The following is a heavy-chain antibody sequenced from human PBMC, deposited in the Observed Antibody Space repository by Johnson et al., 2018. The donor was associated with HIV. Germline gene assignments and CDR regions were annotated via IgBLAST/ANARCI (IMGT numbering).Heavy chain of an antibody. CDR3: ARGIVITFGGPDAFDV. CDR1: GFTFDDYG. D-gene: IGHD3-16*01. Sequence: VQLVESGGGVVRLGGSLRLSCAAFGFTFDDYGMSWVRQAPGKGLEWVSGINWNGGNTGYIDSVKGRFTISRDNARNSLHLQMNSLKDEDTALYYCARGIVITFGGPDAFDVWGQGTMVTV. CDR2: INWNGGNT. V-gene: IGHV3-20*04. J-gene: IGHJ3*01.